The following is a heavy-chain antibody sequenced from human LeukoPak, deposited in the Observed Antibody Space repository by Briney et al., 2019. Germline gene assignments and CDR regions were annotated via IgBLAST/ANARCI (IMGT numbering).Heavy chain of an antibody. CDR3: ARAKQAAGNRYFDY. V-gene: IGHV3-21*01. Sequence: GGSLRLSCAASGFTFSSYSMNWVRQAPGKGLEWVSSISSSYIYYADSVKGRFTISRDNAKNSLYLRMNSLRAEDTAVYYCARAKQAAGNRYFDYWGQGTLVTVSS. CDR2: ISSSYI. CDR1: GFTFSSYS. J-gene: IGHJ4*02. D-gene: IGHD6-13*01.